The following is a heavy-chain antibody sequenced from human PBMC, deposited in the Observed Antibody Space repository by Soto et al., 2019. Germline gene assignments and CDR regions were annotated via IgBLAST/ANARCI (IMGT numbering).Heavy chain of an antibody. CDR2: INWNGNSA. Sequence: EVQLVESGGVVVQPGGSLRLSCAASGFMFEDYTMHWVRQAPGKGLEWVSLINWNGNSAYYADSVRGRFTVSRDNSKNSLFLQMNSLGPDDTAFYYCARGLVVVTLQGALDIWGQGTMVTVSS. D-gene: IGHD2-15*01. CDR1: GFMFEDYT. V-gene: IGHV3-43*01. CDR3: ARGLVVVTLQGALDI. J-gene: IGHJ3*02.